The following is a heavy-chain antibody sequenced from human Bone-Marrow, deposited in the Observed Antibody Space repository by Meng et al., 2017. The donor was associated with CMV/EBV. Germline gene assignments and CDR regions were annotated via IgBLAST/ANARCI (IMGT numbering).Heavy chain of an antibody. CDR1: GFTFSSYA. Sequence: GESLKISCAASGFTFSSYAMSWVRQAPGKGLEWVSTISGSGGSTYYADSVKGRFTISRDNSKNTLYLQMNSLRAEDTAVYYCAKTAAVHFDYWGQGTLVTVSS. CDR3: AKTAAVHFDY. D-gene: IGHD6-13*01. J-gene: IGHJ4*02. CDR2: ISGSGGST. V-gene: IGHV3-23*01.